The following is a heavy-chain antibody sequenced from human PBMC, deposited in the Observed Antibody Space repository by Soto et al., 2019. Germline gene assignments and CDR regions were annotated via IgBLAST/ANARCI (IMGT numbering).Heavy chain of an antibody. CDR1: SGSFSGYY. V-gene: IGHV4-34*01. CDR2: INHSGST. Sequence: QVQLQQWGAGLLKPSETLSLTCAVYSGSFSGYYWSWIRQPPGKGLEWIGEINHSGSTNYNPSLKSRVTISVDTSKKQFSLKLTSVTAADTAVYYCARGQDTAMVTVFDYWGQGTLVTVSS. CDR3: ARGQDTAMVTVFDY. D-gene: IGHD5-18*01. J-gene: IGHJ4*02.